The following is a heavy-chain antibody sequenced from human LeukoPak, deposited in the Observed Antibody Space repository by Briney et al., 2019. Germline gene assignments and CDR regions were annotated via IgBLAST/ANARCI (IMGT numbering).Heavy chain of an antibody. CDR2: MSGGGGST. CDR1: GFTFSNYA. J-gene: IGHJ4*02. V-gene: IGHV3-23*01. D-gene: IGHD1-7*01. CDR3: ATVRQGTTRDFEY. Sequence: GGSLRLSCGASGFTFSNYAMSWVRQAPGKGLEWVSSMSGGGGSTYHADSVKGRFTISRDISKNTLYLQMTSLRAEDTAVYFCATVRQGTTRDFEYWGQGTLVTVSS.